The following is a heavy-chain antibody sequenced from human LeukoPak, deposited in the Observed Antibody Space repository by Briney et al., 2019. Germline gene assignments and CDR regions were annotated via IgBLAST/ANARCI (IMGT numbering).Heavy chain of an antibody. Sequence: GGSPRLSCAASGFTFSRYGINWVRQAPGKGLEWVAIIWYDGSNKYYAESVKGRFTISRDNSKNTVDLQMNSLRVEDTAVYYCAKDSERWGQGTLVTVSS. CDR1: GFTFSRYG. V-gene: IGHV3-33*06. J-gene: IGHJ4*02. CDR2: IWYDGSNK. CDR3: AKDSER.